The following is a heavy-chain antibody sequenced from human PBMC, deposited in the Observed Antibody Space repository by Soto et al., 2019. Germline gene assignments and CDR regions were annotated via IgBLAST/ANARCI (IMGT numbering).Heavy chain of an antibody. CDR3: ARVMNYDYVPDY. D-gene: IGHD3-16*01. Sequence: EVQLVESGGGLVQPGGSLRLSCEASGFTFSSYWMHWVRQAPGKGLVWVSRINSDGSSTSYADSVKGRFTISRDNAKNTLYLQMNSLRAEDTAVYYCARVMNYDYVPDYWGQGTLVTVSS. CDR2: INSDGSST. V-gene: IGHV3-74*01. CDR1: GFTFSSYW. J-gene: IGHJ4*02.